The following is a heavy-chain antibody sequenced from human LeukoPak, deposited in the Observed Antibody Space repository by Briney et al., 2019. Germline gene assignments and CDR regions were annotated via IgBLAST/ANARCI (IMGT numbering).Heavy chain of an antibody. J-gene: IGHJ2*01. D-gene: IGHD6-19*01. CDR1: GFTFSSYA. CDR3: ARGGVAVAGTLWYFDP. CDR2: ISSNGGST. Sequence: GGSLRLSCAASGFTFSSYAMHWVRQAPGKGLEYVSGISSNGGSTYYANSVKGRFTVSRDNSKNTLYLQMGSLRAEDMAVYYCARGGVAVAGTLWYFDPWGRGTLVSISS. V-gene: IGHV3-64*01.